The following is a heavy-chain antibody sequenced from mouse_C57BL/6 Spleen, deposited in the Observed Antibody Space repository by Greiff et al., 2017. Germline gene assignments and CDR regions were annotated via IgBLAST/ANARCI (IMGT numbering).Heavy chain of an antibody. D-gene: IGHD2-3*01. J-gene: IGHJ2*01. CDR3: WWSADGIGDDY. CDR2: GSNVNY. V-gene: IGHV8-2*01. Sequence: QVTLKESDPGILQPSQTLSLACTFSGFSLSTSGMGLSWLRTPSGMALEWLVSIGSNVNYYNASLKSRLTISKETSNYQVFLKLTSVDTAESATYYGDWWSADGIGDDYWGQGTTLTVSS. CDR1: FSLSTSGMGL.